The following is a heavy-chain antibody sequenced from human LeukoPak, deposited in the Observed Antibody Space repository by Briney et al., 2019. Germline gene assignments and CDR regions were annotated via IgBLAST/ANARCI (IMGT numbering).Heavy chain of an antibody. D-gene: IGHD5-12*01. J-gene: IGHJ4*02. CDR3: AKDFTGYSDI. Sequence: GGSLRLSCVDSEFSLSNYWVHWVRQPPGKGLVWVARINPDGGITNYADSVRGRFTISRDNAKNTLYLQMNSLRAEDTAVYYCAKDFTGYSDIWGQGTLVTVSS. CDR2: INPDGGIT. V-gene: IGHV3-74*01. CDR1: EFSLSNYW.